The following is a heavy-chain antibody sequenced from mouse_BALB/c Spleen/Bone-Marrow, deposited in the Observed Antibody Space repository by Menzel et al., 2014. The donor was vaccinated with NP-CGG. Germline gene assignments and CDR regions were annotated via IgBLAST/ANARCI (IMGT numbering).Heavy chain of an antibody. CDR3: ASATTATFYAMDY. D-gene: IGHD1-2*01. CDR1: GFNIRDTY. Sequence: VQLQQSGAELVKPGASVKLSCTVSGFNIRDTYIHWVKQRPEQGLEWNGRIDPANGNTKYDPKFQGKATITPDTSSNTAYLQLSSLTSEDTAVYYCASATTATFYAMDYWGQGTSVTVSS. V-gene: IGHV14-3*02. J-gene: IGHJ4*01. CDR2: IDPANGNT.